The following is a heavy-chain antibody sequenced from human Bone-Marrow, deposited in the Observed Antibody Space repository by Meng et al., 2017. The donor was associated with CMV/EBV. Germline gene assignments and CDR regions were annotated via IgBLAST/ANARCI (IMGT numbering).Heavy chain of an antibody. CDR3: ASSRYCSSTSCYPGYFDL. CDR2: ISAYNGNT. Sequence: SVKVSCKASGYTFTSYGISWVRQAPGQGLEWMGWISAYNGNTNYAQKLQGRVTMTTDTSTSTAYMELRSLRSDDTAVYYCASSRYCSSTSCYPGYFDLWGRGTLVTVSS. V-gene: IGHV1-18*01. CDR1: GYTFTSYG. J-gene: IGHJ2*01. D-gene: IGHD2-2*01.